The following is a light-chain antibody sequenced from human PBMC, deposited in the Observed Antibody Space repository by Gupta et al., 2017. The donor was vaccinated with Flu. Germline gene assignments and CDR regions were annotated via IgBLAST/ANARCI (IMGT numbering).Light chain of an antibody. CDR3: QHFATSPPGIT. CDR1: QSVESTY. V-gene: IGKV3-20*01. Sequence: EIVLTQSPGTLSLSPGEGATLSCRASQSVESTYLSWYQQRPGQAPSLLIYGASNRPTGIPDRFSGSGSGTDFSLPISSLVAADFAVDYCQHFATSPPGITFGPGTKV. J-gene: IGKJ3*01. CDR2: GAS.